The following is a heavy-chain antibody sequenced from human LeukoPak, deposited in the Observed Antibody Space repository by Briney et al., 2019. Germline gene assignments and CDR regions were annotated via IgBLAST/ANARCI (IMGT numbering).Heavy chain of an antibody. Sequence: KPSQTLSLTCTVSGGSISSGGYYWSWIRQHPGKGLEWIGYIYYSGSTYYNPSLKSRVTISVDTSNNQFSLKLTSVTAADTAVYYCARGSRRYTGYTGWGPFHYWGQGTLVTVSS. J-gene: IGHJ4*02. CDR1: GGSISSGGYY. CDR2: IYYSGST. V-gene: IGHV4-31*03. D-gene: IGHD5-12*01. CDR3: ARGSRRYTGYTGWGPFHY.